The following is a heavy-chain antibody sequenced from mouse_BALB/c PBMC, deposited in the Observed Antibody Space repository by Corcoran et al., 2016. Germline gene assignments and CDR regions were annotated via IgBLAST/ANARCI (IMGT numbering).Heavy chain of an antibody. V-gene: IGHV1S81*02. D-gene: IGHD2-2*01. CDR1: GYTFTSYW. Sequence: QVQLQQPEAELVKPGASVKLSCKASGYTFTSYWMHWVKQRPGQGLEWIGEINPSNGRTNYNEKFKSKATLTVDKSSSTAYMQLSSLTSEDSAVYYCASFPYGYDGAYWGQGTLVTVSA. CDR2: INPSNGRT. J-gene: IGHJ3*01. CDR3: ASFPYGYDGAY.